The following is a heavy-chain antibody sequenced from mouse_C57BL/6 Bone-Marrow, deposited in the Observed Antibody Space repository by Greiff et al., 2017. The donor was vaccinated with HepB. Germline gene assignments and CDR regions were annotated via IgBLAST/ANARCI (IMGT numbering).Heavy chain of an antibody. V-gene: IGHV1-69*01. D-gene: IGHD3-2*02. CDR3: ARERRLGYYLDY. CDR2: IDPSDSYT. J-gene: IGHJ2*01. Sequence: QVQLQQPGAELVMPGASVKLSCKASGYTFTSYWMHWVKQRPGQGLEWIGEIDPSDSYTNYNQKFKGKSTLTVDKSSSTAYMQLSSLTSEDSAVYYCARERRLGYYLDYWGRGTTLTVSA. CDR1: GYTFTSYW.